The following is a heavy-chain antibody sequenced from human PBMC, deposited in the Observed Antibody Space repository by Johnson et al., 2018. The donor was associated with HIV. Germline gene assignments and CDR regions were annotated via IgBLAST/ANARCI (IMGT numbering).Heavy chain of an antibody. V-gene: IGHV3-53*01. CDR3: ANEPHLDAFEI. CDR1: GFTVSSNY. CDR2: IYSGGST. D-gene: IGHD1-14*01. Sequence: EVQLVESGGRVVQPGRSLRLSCAASGFTVSSNYMSWVRQAQGKGLEWVSVIYSGGSTYYADSVKGRFTISRDNSKNTLYLQMNSRRAEDTAVYYCANEPHLDAFEIWGQGTMVTVSS. J-gene: IGHJ3*02.